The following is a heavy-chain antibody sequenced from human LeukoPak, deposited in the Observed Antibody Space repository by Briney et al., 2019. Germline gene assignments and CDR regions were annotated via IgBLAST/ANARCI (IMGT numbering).Heavy chain of an antibody. Sequence: GGSLRLSCAASGFTFTSYAMSWVREAPGKGLEWVSAISGSGGSTYYADSVKGRFTISRDNSKNTLYLQRNSRRAEDTAVYYCAKSLSVAPPWYFAYWGQGPLLPVPS. CDR2: ISGSGGST. V-gene: IGHV3-23*01. CDR3: AKSLSVAPPWYFAY. D-gene: IGHD2-15*01. CDR1: GFTFTSYA. J-gene: IGHJ4*02.